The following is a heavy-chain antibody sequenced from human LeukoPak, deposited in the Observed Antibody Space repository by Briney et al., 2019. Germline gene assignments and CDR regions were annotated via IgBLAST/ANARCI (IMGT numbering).Heavy chain of an antibody. CDR1: GYTFTNYD. CDR3: ARTYYDGSRNPNWFDP. V-gene: IGHV1-8*01. Sequence: GASVKVSCKASGYTFTNYDINWGRQAAGQGLEWMGWMKPDSGATGYAEKFRGRVTLTSDTSTSTAYMELSGLRSEDTAVYFCARTYYDGSRNPNWFDPWGQGTLVTVSS. J-gene: IGHJ5*02. D-gene: IGHD3-22*01. CDR2: MKPDSGAT.